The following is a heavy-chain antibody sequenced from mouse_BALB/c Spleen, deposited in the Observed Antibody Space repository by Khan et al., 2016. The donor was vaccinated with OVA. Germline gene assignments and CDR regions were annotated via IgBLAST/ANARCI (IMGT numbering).Heavy chain of an antibody. D-gene: IGHD2-1*01. CDR2: ISYDGSN. J-gene: IGHJ2*01. Sequence: EVQLQESGPGLVKPSQSLSLTCSVTGYSITSGYYWNWIRQFPGNKLEWMGYISYDGSNNYNPSLKNRISITRDTSKIQFFLKLNSVTTEDTATYYCAGYGNPYYFDYWGQGTTLTVSS. CDR1: GYSITSGYY. V-gene: IGHV3-6*02. CDR3: AGYGNPYYFDY.